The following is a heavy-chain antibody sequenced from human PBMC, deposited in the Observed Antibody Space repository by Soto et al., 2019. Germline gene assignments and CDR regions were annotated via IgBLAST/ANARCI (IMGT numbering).Heavy chain of an antibody. J-gene: IGHJ4*02. CDR2: IYYSGST. V-gene: IGHV4-59*01. Sequence: SETLSLTCTVSGGSISSYYWSWIRQPPGKGLEWIGYIYYSGSTNYNPSLKSRVTISVDTSKNQFSLKLSSVTAADTAVYYCARFEAAAGPDTYFDYWGQGTLVTVSS. CDR3: ARFEAAAGPDTYFDY. D-gene: IGHD6-13*01. CDR1: GGSISSYY.